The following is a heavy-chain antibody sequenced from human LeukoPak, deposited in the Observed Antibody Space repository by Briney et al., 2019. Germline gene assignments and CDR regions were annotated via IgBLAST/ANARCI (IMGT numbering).Heavy chain of an antibody. D-gene: IGHD3-16*01. V-gene: IGHV3-30*03. CDR3: ATSPEYVWGTFPAGLKWFDP. CDR2: ISYDGSNK. CDR1: GFTFSSYG. J-gene: IGHJ5*02. Sequence: GGSLRLSCVASGFTFSSYGMHWVPQAPGKGLDWVAVISYDGSNKYYADSVKGRLTIPRDNSKNTLYLQFNSLSAEDTSVYYCATSPEYVWGTFPAGLKWFDPWGQGTLVTVSS.